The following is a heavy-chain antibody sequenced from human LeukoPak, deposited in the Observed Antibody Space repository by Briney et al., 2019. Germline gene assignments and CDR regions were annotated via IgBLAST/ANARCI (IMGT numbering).Heavy chain of an antibody. Sequence: GGSLRLSCAGSGFTFSRYTMNWVRQAPGKGLEWVSSISSSSDYIYYADSVKGRFTVSRDNAKNLLFLQMNSLRAEDTAVYYCARATILAYRGGDCTISVYYFDYWGQGTLVTVSS. J-gene: IGHJ4*02. CDR2: ISSSSDYI. D-gene: IGHD2-21*02. CDR1: GFTFSRYT. CDR3: ARATILAYRGGDCTISVYYFDY. V-gene: IGHV3-21*01.